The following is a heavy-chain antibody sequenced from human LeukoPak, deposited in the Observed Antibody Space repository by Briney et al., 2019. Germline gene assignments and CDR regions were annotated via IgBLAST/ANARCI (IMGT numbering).Heavy chain of an antibody. CDR1: GYTFTSYY. J-gene: IGHJ1*01. V-gene: IGHV1-46*01. CDR2: INPSGGST. CDR3: ARETRGSNVVVVAATAHFQH. D-gene: IGHD2-15*01. Sequence: ASVKVSCKASGYTFTSYYMHWVRQAPGQGLERKGIINPSGGSTSYAQKFQGRVTMTRDTSTSTVYMELSSLRSEDTAVYYCARETRGSNVVVVAATAHFQHWGQGTLVTVSS.